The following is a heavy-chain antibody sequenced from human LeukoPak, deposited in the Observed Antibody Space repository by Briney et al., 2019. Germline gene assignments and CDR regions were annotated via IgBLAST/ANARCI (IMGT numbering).Heavy chain of an antibody. D-gene: IGHD5-18*01. V-gene: IGHV1-46*01. Sequence: ASVKVSCKASGYTFTSYCMHWVRQAPGQGLEWMGIINPSGGSTSYAQKFQGRVTMTRDTSTSTVYMELSSLRSEDTAVYYCARLPPRGRLRYYFDYWGQGTLVTVSS. J-gene: IGHJ4*02. CDR1: GYTFTSYC. CDR2: INPSGGST. CDR3: ARLPPRGRLRYYFDY.